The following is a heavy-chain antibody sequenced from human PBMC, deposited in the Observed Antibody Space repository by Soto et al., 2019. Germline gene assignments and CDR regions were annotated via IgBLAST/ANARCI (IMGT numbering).Heavy chain of an antibody. V-gene: IGHV3-23*01. D-gene: IGHD6-6*01. Sequence: QRLSCAASGFTFSSYAMSWVRQAPGKGLEGGSAIRGSGGSTYYADSVKGRFTISRDNSKNTLYLQMNSLRAEDTAVYYCAKGQLALSYYYGMDVWGHGTTVTVSS. CDR2: IRGSGGST. CDR3: AKGQLALSYYYGMDV. CDR1: GFTFSSYA. J-gene: IGHJ6*02.